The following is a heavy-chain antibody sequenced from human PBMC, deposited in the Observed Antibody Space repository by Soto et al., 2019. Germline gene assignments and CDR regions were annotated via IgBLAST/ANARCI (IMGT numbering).Heavy chain of an antibody. Sequence: GGSLRLSCTASGFTFGDYGMSWFRQAPGKGLEWVAFIRSKAYGGTTEYAASVKGRFTISRDDSKNIANLQMNSLKIEDTAVYYCTRRIVAGRAFDIWGQGTMVTVSS. CDR2: IRSKAYGGTT. D-gene: IGHD2-15*01. J-gene: IGHJ3*02. CDR3: TRRIVAGRAFDI. CDR1: GFTFGDYG. V-gene: IGHV3-49*03.